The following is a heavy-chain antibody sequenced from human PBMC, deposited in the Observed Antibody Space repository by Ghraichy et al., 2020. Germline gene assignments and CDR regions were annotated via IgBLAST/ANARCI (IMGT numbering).Heavy chain of an antibody. V-gene: IGHV4-31*03. J-gene: IGHJ3*02. CDR3: ASGLPARPGAGGAFDI. CDR1: GDAVTSGGYF. CDR2: VFSSGRT. D-gene: IGHD6-6*01. Sequence: SETLSLTCTVSGDAVTSGGYFWTWIRQNPATGLEFLGYVFSSGRTYYSPSLKSRITMSVDTSKNQFSLNLRSVTAADTAVYFCASGLPARPGAGGAFDIWGQGSRITVSS.